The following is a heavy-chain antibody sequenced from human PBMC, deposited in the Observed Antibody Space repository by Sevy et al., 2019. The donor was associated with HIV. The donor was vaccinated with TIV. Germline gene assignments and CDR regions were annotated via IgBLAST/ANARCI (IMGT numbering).Heavy chain of an antibody. D-gene: IGHD5-12*01. CDR2: IGSGGDA. V-gene: IGHV3-13*01. Sequence: GGSLRLSCGASGFTFSSYDMHWVRQAAGKGLEWVSGIGSGGDAYYPGPVKGRFTISRETAKNSLYLQMNSLRAGDTAVYYCARSGGYSDYGMDVWGQGTTVTVSS. CDR1: GFTFSSYD. J-gene: IGHJ6*02. CDR3: ARSGGYSDYGMDV.